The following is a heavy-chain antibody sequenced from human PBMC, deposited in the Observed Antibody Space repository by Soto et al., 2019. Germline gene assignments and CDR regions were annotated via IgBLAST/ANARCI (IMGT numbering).Heavy chain of an antibody. CDR2: ISYDGSKE. CDR1: GFTFSSYG. Sequence: LRLSCAASGFTFSSYGMHWVRRAPGKGLEWVALISYDGSKEYYADSVRGQFTISRDNSKNTLYLQMNFLRVEDTAVYYCARDFTVGATYSGPYYYAMDVWGQGTTVTVSS. D-gene: IGHD1-26*01. V-gene: IGHV3-33*05. J-gene: IGHJ6*02. CDR3: ARDFTVGATYSGPYYYAMDV.